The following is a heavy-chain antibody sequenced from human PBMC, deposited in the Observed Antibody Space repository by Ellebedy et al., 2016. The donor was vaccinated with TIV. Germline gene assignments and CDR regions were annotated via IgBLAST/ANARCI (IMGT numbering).Heavy chain of an antibody. V-gene: IGHV1-2*02. D-gene: IGHD2/OR15-2a*01. Sequence: ASVKVSCXASGYTFTGYYMHWVRQAPGQGLEWMGWINPNSGGTNYAQKFQGRVTMTRDTSISTAYMELSRLRSDDTAVYYCARAGSMTRPGAWFNPWGQGTLVTVSS. J-gene: IGHJ5*02. CDR3: ARAGSMTRPGAWFNP. CDR2: INPNSGGT. CDR1: GYTFTGYY.